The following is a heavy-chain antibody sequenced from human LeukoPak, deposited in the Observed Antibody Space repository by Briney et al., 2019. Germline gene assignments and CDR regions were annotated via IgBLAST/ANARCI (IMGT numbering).Heavy chain of an antibody. CDR2: IWYDGSNK. Sequence: GGSLRLSCAASGFTFDDYGMHWVRQAPGKGLEWVAVIWYDGSNKYYADSVKGRFTISRDNSKNTLYLQMNSLRAEDTAVYYCARDKAYCGGACWEANFFDYWGQGTLVTVSS. CDR3: ARDKAYCGGACWEANFFDY. J-gene: IGHJ4*02. D-gene: IGHD2-21*02. CDR1: GFTFDDYG. V-gene: IGHV3-33*08.